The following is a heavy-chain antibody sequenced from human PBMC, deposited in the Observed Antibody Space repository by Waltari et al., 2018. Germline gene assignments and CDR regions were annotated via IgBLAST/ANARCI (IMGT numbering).Heavy chain of an antibody. J-gene: IGHJ3*02. Sequence: EEQLVESGGDLVQPGGSLRLSCAASGFTFSSYWMTWVRQAPGKWLGWVANIQADGSQTSSVDSVRGRFTISRDNARKSLYLQMNSLRTEDTAVYYCARHGGSPRAEAIDIWGQGTLVTVSP. CDR1: GFTFSSYW. V-gene: IGHV3-7*01. D-gene: IGHD2-15*01. CDR3: ARHGGSPRAEAIDI. CDR2: IQADGSQT.